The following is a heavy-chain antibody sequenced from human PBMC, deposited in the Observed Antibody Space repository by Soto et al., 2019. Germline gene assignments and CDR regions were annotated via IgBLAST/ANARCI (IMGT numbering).Heavy chain of an antibody. V-gene: IGHV3-23*01. CDR3: AKDAVSGDGVWLLDS. CDR1: GFTFSNYA. J-gene: IGHJ5*02. Sequence: GGSLRLSCAASGFTFSNYAMSWARQAPGKGLEWVSGLLRSGSTTYYADSVKGRFTISSDKSANSLYLQMDSLRAEDTAVYYCAKDAVSGDGVWLLDSWGQGTVVTVSS. CDR2: LLRSGSTT. D-gene: IGHD4-17*01.